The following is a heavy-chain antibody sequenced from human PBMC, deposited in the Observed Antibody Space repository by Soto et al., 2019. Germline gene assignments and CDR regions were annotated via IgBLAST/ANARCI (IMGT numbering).Heavy chain of an antibody. V-gene: IGHV3-48*01. D-gene: IGHD1-26*01. Sequence: EVQLVESGGGLVQPGGSLRLSCAASGFTFSSYDMNWVRQAPGKGLEWVSYISSSSSTIYYADSVKGRFTISRDNAKNSLYRQMNSLRAGDPVVYYCGEHGGRWLNWSDPWGQGILVTVSS. CDR3: GEHGGRWLNWSDP. J-gene: IGHJ5*02. CDR2: ISSSSSTI. CDR1: GFTFSSYD.